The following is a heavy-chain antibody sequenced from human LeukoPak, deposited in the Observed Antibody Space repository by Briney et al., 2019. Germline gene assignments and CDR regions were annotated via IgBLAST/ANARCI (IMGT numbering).Heavy chain of an antibody. Sequence: SETLSLTCTVSGYSISSGYYWVWIRQPPGKGLEWIGNIHHSGSTYQNPSLKSRVTVSVDTSKNQFSLKLSSVTAADTAVYYCARDCGGDCSILGFDYWGQGTLVTVSS. D-gene: IGHD2-21*02. J-gene: IGHJ4*02. CDR3: ARDCGGDCSILGFDY. CDR2: IHHSGST. CDR1: GYSISSGYY. V-gene: IGHV4-38-2*02.